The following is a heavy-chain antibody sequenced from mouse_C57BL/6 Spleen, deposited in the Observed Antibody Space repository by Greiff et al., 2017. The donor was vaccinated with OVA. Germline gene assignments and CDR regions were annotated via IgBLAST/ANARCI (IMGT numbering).Heavy chain of an antibody. CDR1: GFTFSDYG. D-gene: IGHD2-4*01. J-gene: IGHJ2*01. Sequence: EVQVVESGGGLVKPGGSLKLSCAASGFTFSDYGMHWVRQAPEKGLEWVAYISSGSSTIYYADTVKGRFTISRDNAKNTLFLQMTSLRSEDTAMYYCARTNEYDGYYFDSRGEGTTLTVSS. CDR3: ARTNEYDGYYFDS. V-gene: IGHV5-17*01. CDR2: ISSGSSTI.